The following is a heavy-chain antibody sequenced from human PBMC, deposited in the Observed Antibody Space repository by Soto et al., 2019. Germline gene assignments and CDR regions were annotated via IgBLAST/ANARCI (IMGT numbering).Heavy chain of an antibody. J-gene: IGHJ6*02. CDR3: ARGGLGYCSGGSCYSAELSRHYYRLAV. D-gene: IGHD2-15*01. V-gene: IGHV4-31*03. Sequence: PSETLSLTCTVSGGSISSGGYYWSWIRQHPGKGLEWIGYIYYSGATYYNPSLKGRVTISVDTSKNQFSLKLSSVTAADTAVYYCARGGLGYCSGGSCYSAELSRHYYRLAVWGQGTTVPVSS. CDR2: IYYSGAT. CDR1: GGSISSGGYY.